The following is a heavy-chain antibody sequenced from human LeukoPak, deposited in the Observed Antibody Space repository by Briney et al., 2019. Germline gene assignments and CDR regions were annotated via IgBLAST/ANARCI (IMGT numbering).Heavy chain of an antibody. Sequence: SCKASGGTFSSYVMHWVRQAPGKGLEWVAVISDDGTIKDYADSVKGRFTISRDNSANMIYLQMNTLRAEDTAVYYCAKTISSQSHRIFHHWGQGTLVTVAS. D-gene: IGHD3-9*01. CDR2: ISDDGTIK. V-gene: IGHV3-30-3*02. CDR1: GGTFSSYV. J-gene: IGHJ1*01. CDR3: AKTISSQSHRIFHH.